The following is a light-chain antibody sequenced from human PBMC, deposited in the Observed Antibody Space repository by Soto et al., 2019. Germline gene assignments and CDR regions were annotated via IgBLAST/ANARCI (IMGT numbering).Light chain of an antibody. J-gene: IGLJ3*02. V-gene: IGLV2-14*01. Sequence: QSALTQPASVSGSPGQSITISCTGTSSDVGGYNYVSWYQQHPGKAPKLMIYEVSNRPSGVSNRFSGSKSGNTASLTISGLQAEDEADYYCSSYTSSSTGVFGGGTTVTVL. CDR1: SSDVGGYNY. CDR3: SSYTSSSTGV. CDR2: EVS.